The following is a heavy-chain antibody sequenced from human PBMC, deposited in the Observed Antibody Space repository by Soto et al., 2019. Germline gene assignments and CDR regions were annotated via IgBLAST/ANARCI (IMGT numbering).Heavy chain of an antibody. D-gene: IGHD3-10*01. CDR2: INHSGST. V-gene: IGHV4-34*01. CDR3: AGRXVYYGSGTLYYYYGMDV. J-gene: IGHJ6*02. Sequence: SETLSLTCAVYGGSFSCYYWSWIRQPPGKGLEWIGEINHSGSTNYNPSLKSRVTISVDTSKNQFSLKLSSVTAADTAVYYCAGRXVYYGSGTLYYYYGMDVWGQGTTVTVSS. CDR1: GGSFSCYY.